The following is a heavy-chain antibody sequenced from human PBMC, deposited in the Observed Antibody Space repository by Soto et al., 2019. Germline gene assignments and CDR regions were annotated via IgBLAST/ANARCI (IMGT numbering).Heavy chain of an antibody. CDR2: ISHDGSNK. CDR1: GFTFSSYG. CDR3: AKARGMITFGGVILPPRYDY. Sequence: QVQLVESGGGVVQPGRSLRLSCAASGFTFSSYGMHWVRQAPGKGLEWVAVISHDGSNKYYADSVKGRFTISRENSKNTLYLQMNSLRAEDTAVFYCAKARGMITFGGVILPPRYDYWGQGTLVTVSS. D-gene: IGHD3-16*02. V-gene: IGHV3-30*18. J-gene: IGHJ4*02.